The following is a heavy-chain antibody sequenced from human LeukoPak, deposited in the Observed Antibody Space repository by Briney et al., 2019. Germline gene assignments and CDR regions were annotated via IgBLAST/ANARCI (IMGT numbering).Heavy chain of an antibody. CDR3: ARVVTMVRGVAYYFDY. D-gene: IGHD3-10*01. J-gene: IGHJ4*02. V-gene: IGHV4-34*01. Sequence: SETLSLTCAVYGGSFSGYYWSWIRQPPGKGLEWIGEINHSGSTNYNPSLKSRVTISVDTSKNQFSLKLSSVTAADTAVYYCARVVTMVRGVAYYFDYWGQGTLVTVSS. CDR1: GGSFSGYY. CDR2: INHSGST.